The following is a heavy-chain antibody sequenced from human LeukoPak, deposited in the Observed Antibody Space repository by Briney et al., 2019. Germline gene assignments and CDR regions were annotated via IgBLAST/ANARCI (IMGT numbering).Heavy chain of an antibody. CDR2: IDHGGDT. CDR1: GASFSGYY. J-gene: IGHJ5*02. CDR3: ARQHPYGGNSFDP. D-gene: IGHD4-23*01. V-gene: IGHV4-34*01. Sequence: KSSETLSLTCAVSGASFSGYYLTWIRQTPGKGLEWIGEIDHGGDTKYNPSLKSRVTISVDTSKNQFSLKLSSVTATDTAVYYCARQHPYGGNSFDPWGQGTLVIVSS.